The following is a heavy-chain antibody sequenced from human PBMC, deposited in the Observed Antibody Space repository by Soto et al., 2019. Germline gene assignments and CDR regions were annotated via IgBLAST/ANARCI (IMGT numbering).Heavy chain of an antibody. Sequence: EVQLVESGGGLVQPGGSLRLSCAASGFTFSRNWMSWVRQAPGKGLEWVANIKRDGSEQYYGDSVKGRFTISRDNAKNSLFLQMNSLRADDTAVYYCARLEWESSGYADYWGQGTLVTVSS. V-gene: IGHV3-7*03. CDR3: ARLEWESSGYADY. CDR1: GFTFSRNW. D-gene: IGHD5-12*01. CDR2: IKRDGSEQ. J-gene: IGHJ4*02.